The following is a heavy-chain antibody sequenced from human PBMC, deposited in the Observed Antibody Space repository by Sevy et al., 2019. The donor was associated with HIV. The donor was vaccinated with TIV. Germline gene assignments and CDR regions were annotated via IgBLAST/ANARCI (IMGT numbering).Heavy chain of an antibody. J-gene: IGHJ4*02. CDR1: GITLRNYA. CDR2: IRGSGGST. Sequence: GGSLRLPCAASGITLRNYAMSWVRQAPGKGLEWVSGIRGSGGSTYYADSVKGRVTISRDNSKNTLYLQMNSLRAEDTAVYYCAKDDGSGYMYYFDYWGQGTLVTVSS. CDR3: AKDDGSGYMYYFDY. V-gene: IGHV3-23*01. D-gene: IGHD3-22*01.